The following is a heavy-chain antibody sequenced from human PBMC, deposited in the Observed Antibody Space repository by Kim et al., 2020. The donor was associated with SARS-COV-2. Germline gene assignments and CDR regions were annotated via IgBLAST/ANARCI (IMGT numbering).Heavy chain of an antibody. CDR1: GFTFSSYG. CDR3: ARDRGVTTLNYYYYGMDV. V-gene: IGHV3-33*01. Sequence: GGSLRLSCAASGFTFSSYGMHWVRQAPGKGLEWVAVIWYDGSNKYYADSVKGRFTISRDNSKNTLYLQMNSLRAEDTAVYYCARDRGVTTLNYYYYGMDVWGQGTTVTVSS. D-gene: IGHD4-4*01. J-gene: IGHJ6*02. CDR2: IWYDGSNK.